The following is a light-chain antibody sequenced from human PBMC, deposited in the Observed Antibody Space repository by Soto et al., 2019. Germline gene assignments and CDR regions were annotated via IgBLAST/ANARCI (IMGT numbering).Light chain of an antibody. V-gene: IGKV3-20*01. CDR1: QSVSSSS. Sequence: EIVLTHSPATLSLSPGERATLSCSASQSVSSSSLAWYQQRPGQAPRLLIYGTSSRATGIPDRFSGSGSGTDFTLTISRLEPEDFAVYFCQRYGSSPLITFGQGTRLEIK. CDR3: QRYGSSPLIT. J-gene: IGKJ5*01. CDR2: GTS.